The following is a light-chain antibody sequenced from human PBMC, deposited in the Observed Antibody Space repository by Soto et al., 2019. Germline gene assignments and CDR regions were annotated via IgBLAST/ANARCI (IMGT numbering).Light chain of an antibody. Sequence: DIQMTQSPSTLSASVGDRVTITCRASQSIGAWLAWYQHKPGRAPNVLIYKASTLQSGVPSRFSGSGSGTEFTLTIASLQPDDFATYFCQQYLRPPITFGQGTRLEIK. V-gene: IGKV1-5*03. CDR2: KAS. CDR3: QQYLRPPIT. CDR1: QSIGAW. J-gene: IGKJ5*01.